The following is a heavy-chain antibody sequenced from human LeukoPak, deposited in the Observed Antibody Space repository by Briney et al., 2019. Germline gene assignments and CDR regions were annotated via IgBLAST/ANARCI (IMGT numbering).Heavy chain of an antibody. CDR1: GGSISSGGYY. CDR2: IYHSGST. D-gene: IGHD1-7*01. V-gene: IGHV4-30-2*01. CDR3: ARGGRGNWNYEDYYYYMDV. Sequence: SQTLSLICTVSGGSISSGGYYWSWIRQPPGKGLEWIGYIYHSGSTYYNPSLKSRVTISVDRSKNQFSLKLSSMTAADTAVYYCARGGRGNWNYEDYYYYMDVWGKGTTVTVSS. J-gene: IGHJ6*03.